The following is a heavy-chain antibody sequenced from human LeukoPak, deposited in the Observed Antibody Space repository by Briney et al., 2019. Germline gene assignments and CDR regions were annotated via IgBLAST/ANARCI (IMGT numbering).Heavy chain of an antibody. CDR3: ARRIVVVVAARKYYYFDY. CDR2: IYYSGST. J-gene: IGHJ4*02. D-gene: IGHD2-15*01. V-gene: IGHV4-59*08. Sequence: PSETPSPTCTVSGGSISSYYWSWIRQPPGKGLEWIGYIYYSGSTNYNPSLKSRVTISVDTSKNQFSLKLSSVTAADTAVYYCARRIVVVVAARKYYYFDYWGQGTLVTVSS. CDR1: GGSISSYY.